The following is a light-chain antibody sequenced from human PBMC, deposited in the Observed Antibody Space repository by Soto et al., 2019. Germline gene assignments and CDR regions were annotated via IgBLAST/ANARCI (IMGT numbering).Light chain of an antibody. Sequence: EIVMTQSPVNLSVSRGERSTLXXRASQSVGTTLAWYQQKPGQAPRLLXYGASTRATGTPARFSGSGSGAEFTLTLSSLQSEDFAVYYCQQYNNWPLYTFGQGTKVDIK. CDR3: QQYNNWPLYT. J-gene: IGKJ2*01. V-gene: IGKV3-15*01. CDR2: GAS. CDR1: QSVGTT.